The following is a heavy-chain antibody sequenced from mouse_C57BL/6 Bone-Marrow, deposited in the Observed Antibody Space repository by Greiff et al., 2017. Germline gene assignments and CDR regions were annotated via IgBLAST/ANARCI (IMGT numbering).Heavy chain of an antibody. CDR3: ARHDSS. J-gene: IGHJ3*01. CDR2: ISSGGSYT. D-gene: IGHD2-13*01. CDR1: GFTFSSYG. Sequence: EVQGVESGGDLVKPGGSLKLSCAASGFTFSSYGMSWVRQTPDKRLEWVATISSGGSYTYYPDSVKGRFTISRDNAKNTLYLQMSSLKSEDTAMYYCARHDSSWGQGTLVTVSA. V-gene: IGHV5-6*01.